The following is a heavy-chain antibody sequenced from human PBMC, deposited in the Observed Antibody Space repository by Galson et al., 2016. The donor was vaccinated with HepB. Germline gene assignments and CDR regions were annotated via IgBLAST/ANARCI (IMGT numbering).Heavy chain of an antibody. CDR3: ARKGSLISYRKQYYYYYYMDV. CDR1: AASITSHNYY. J-gene: IGHJ6*03. D-gene: IGHD4-11*01. Sequence: SATLSLTCTVSAASITSHNYYWSWIRQPPGKGLEWLGYIYYSGSTNYSPSLKSRFTLSVDTSKNQFSLKLTSLTAADTAVYYCARKGSLISYRKQYYYYYYMDVWGKGTTVTVSS. CDR2: IYYSGST. V-gene: IGHV4-61*01.